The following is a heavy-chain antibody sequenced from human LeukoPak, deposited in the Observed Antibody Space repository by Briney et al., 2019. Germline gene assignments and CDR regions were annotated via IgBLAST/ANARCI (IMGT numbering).Heavy chain of an antibody. J-gene: IGHJ4*02. CDR2: INRRGHP. CDR3: ARYPTTVVSVPYYLDF. V-gene: IGHV4-34*01. D-gene: IGHD4-23*01. Sequence: PSETLSLTCAVDGGSLTGYHWNWSRHSPQRGLEWIGEINRRGHPHYNPSLESRLTISVDTSKNQFSLTLRSVTGADTAVDYCARYPTTVVSVPYYLDFSGQGTPVTVSS. CDR1: GGSLTGYH.